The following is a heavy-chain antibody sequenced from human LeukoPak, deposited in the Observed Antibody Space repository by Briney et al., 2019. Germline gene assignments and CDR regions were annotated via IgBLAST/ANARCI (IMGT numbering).Heavy chain of an antibody. CDR1: GFTFSDYY. J-gene: IGHJ4*02. CDR2: ISGSGSST. CDR3: AKRRDYFDH. V-gene: IGHV3-11*01. Sequence: PGRSLRLSCAVSGFTFSDYYMSWIRQAPGKGLEWLSYISGSGSSTYYADSVRGRFTISRDNSQYSLYLQMNSLRTEDTAVYYCAKRRDYFDHWGQGALVTVSS.